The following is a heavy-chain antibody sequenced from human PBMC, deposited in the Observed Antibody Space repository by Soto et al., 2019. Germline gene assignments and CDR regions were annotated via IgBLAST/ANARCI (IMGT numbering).Heavy chain of an antibody. CDR1: GFTFSGST. Sequence: EVQLVESGGGLVKPGGSLRLSCVASGFTFSGSTMNWVRQAPGKGLEWVSSISSSSAYIYYADLVKGRFTISRDNAKNSLYLQMNSLRAEVTAVYYCARDWSSGWYDYWGQGTLVTVSS. V-gene: IGHV3-21*01. CDR3: ARDWSSGWYDY. D-gene: IGHD6-19*01. J-gene: IGHJ4*02. CDR2: ISSSSAYI.